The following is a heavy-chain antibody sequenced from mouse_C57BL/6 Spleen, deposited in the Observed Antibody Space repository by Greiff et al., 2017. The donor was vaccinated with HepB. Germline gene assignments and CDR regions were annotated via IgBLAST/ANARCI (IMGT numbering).Heavy chain of an antibody. CDR2: ISYSGST. J-gene: IGHJ2*01. Sequence: EVQLQESGPGMVKPSQSLSLTCTVTGYSITSGYDWHWIRHFPGNKLEWMGYISYSGSTNYNPSLKSRISITHDTSKNHFFLKLNSVTTEDTATYYCARANWDGTYFDYWGQGTTLTVSS. CDR3: ARANWDGTYFDY. CDR1: GYSITSGYD. V-gene: IGHV3-1*01. D-gene: IGHD4-1*01.